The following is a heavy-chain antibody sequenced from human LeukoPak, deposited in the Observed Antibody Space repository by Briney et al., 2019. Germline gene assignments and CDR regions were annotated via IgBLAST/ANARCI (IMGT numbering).Heavy chain of an antibody. Sequence: GGSLRLSCAASGFSFSIYAMSWVRQAPGRGLQWVSGISASGATTYYADSVKGRFTISKDTSRNTLYLQMNSLRAEDTAVYYCAKDLMRDRWFGESWGQGTLVTVSS. D-gene: IGHD3-10*01. V-gene: IGHV3-23*01. J-gene: IGHJ5*02. CDR2: ISASGATT. CDR1: GFSFSIYA. CDR3: AKDLMRDRWFGES.